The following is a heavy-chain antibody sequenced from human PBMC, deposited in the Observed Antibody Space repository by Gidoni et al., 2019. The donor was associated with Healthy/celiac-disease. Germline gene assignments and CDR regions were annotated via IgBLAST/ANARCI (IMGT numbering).Heavy chain of an antibody. CDR3: ARAAELLFEYFDY. Sequence: QVQLQESVPGLVKPSETLSLTCTVSGGSISSYYWSWIRQPPGKGLEWIGYIYYSGSTNYNPSLKSRVTISVDTSKNQFSLKLSSGTAADTAVYYCARAAELLFEYFDYWGQGTLVTVSS. CDR1: GGSISSYY. J-gene: IGHJ4*02. V-gene: IGHV4-59*01. CDR2: IYYSGST. D-gene: IGHD3-10*01.